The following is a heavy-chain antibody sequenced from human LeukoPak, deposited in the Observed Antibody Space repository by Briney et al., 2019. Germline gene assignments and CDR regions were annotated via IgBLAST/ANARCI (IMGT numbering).Heavy chain of an antibody. V-gene: IGHV4-4*07. D-gene: IGHD2-8*01. CDR2: IYTSGST. CDR1: GGSISSYY. Sequence: SETLSLTCTVSGGSISSYYWSWIRQPAGKGLEWIGRIYTSGSTNYNPSLKSRVTMSVDTSKNQFSLKLSSVTAADTAVYYCARVGYASSAIYFQQWGQGTLVSVSS. J-gene: IGHJ1*01. CDR3: ARVGYASSAIYFQQ.